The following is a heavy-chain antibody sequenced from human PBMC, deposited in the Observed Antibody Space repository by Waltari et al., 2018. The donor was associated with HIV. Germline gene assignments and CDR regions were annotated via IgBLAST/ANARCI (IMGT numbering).Heavy chain of an antibody. D-gene: IGHD3-22*01. J-gene: IGHJ4*02. CDR2: ISYEGSNK. CDR1: GCTFSSYG. V-gene: IGHV3-30*18. CDR3: AKDPYYYDSSGYADYFDY. Sequence: VQPAESGGGVVQPGRSMRLSCAACGCTFSSYGLHWLRQPPGKGREWVGVISYEGSNKYYADSVKGRFTISRDNSKNTLYLQMNSLRAEDTAVYYCAKDPYYYDSSGYADYFDYWGQGTLVTVSS.